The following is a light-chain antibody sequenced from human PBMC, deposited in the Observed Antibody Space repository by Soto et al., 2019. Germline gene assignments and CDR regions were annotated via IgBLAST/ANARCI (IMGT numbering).Light chain of an antibody. CDR1: QSISSW. CDR3: QQYNSYSRT. Sequence: DIQMTQSPSTLSASVGDRVTITCRASQSISSWLAWYQQKPGKAPKLLIYDASNLESGVPSRFSGSGSGTDFTLAISSLQTDDFATYYCQQYNSYSRTFGQGTKVDIK. V-gene: IGKV1-5*01. J-gene: IGKJ1*01. CDR2: DAS.